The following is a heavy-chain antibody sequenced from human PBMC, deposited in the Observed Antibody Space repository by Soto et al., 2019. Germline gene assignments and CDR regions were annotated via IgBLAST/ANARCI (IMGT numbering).Heavy chain of an antibody. CDR3: AREIRYSGYFLH. CDR1: GGSISSGGYS. Sequence: SETLSLTCAVSGGSISSGGYSWSWIRQPPGKGLEWIGYIYHSGSTNYNPSLKSRVTISVDTSKKQFSLKLTSVTAADTAVYYCAREIRYSGYFLHWGQGTLVTVSS. J-gene: IGHJ4*02. CDR2: IYHSGST. D-gene: IGHD3-22*01. V-gene: IGHV4-30-2*01.